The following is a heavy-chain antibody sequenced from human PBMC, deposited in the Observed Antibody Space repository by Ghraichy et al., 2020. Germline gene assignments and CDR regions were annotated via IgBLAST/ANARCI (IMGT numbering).Heavy chain of an antibody. CDR2: ISGSAGST. V-gene: IGHV3-23*01. Sequence: GGSLRLSCAASGFTFSSYAMSWVRQAPGKGLEWVSAISGSAGSTYYADSVKGRFTISRDNSKNTLYLQMNSLRAEDSAIYYCAKATDPVGGFDYWGQGTLVTVSS. CDR1: GFTFSSYA. CDR3: AKATDPVGGFDY. J-gene: IGHJ4*02. D-gene: IGHD2-2*01.